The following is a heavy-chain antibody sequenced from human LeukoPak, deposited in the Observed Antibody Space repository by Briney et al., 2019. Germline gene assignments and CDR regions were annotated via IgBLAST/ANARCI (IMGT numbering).Heavy chain of an antibody. V-gene: IGHV3-74*01. CDR1: XXTFXXXX. J-gene: IGHJ3*02. D-gene: IGHD2-8*01. CDR2: INTDGSST. CDR3: AKDLISMLLWDAFDI. Sequence: SXXTFXXXXMHXXXXXPXXXXXXXSLINTDGSSTSYADSVKGRFTISRDNTKNTLYLQMNSLRAEDTAVYYCAKDLISMLLWDAFDIWGQGTMVTVSS.